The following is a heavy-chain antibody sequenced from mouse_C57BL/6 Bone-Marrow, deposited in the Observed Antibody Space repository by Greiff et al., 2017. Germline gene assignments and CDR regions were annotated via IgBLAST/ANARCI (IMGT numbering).Heavy chain of an antibody. CDR1: GYTFTDYE. Sequence: QVQLKESGAELVRPGASVTLSCKASGYTFTDYEMHWVKQTPVHGLEWIGAIDPETGGTAYNQKFKGKAILTADKSSSTAYMERRSLTSEDSAVYYCTRCYAYWGQGTLVTVSA. CDR2: IDPETGGT. CDR3: TRCYAY. V-gene: IGHV1-15*01. J-gene: IGHJ3*01.